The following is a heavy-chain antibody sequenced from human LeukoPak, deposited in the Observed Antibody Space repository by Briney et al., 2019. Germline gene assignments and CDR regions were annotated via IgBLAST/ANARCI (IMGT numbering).Heavy chain of an antibody. D-gene: IGHD2-2*01. CDR1: GFTFSSYA. J-gene: IGHJ4*02. CDR2: ISGSDGST. CDR3: AKDGESTGYFDY. V-gene: IGHV3-23*01. Sequence: PGGSLRLSCAASGFTFSSYAMSWVRQAPGKGLEWVSAISGSDGSTYYADSVKGRFTISRDNSKNTLYLQMNSLRAEDTAVYYCAKDGESTGYFDYWGQGTLVTVSS.